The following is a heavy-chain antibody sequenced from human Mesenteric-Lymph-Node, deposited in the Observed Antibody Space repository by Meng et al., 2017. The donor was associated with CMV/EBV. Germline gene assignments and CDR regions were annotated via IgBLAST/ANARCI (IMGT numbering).Heavy chain of an antibody. CDR3: ARAPRVVVLLTQGGAFDI. CDR1: GGSINISPYY. D-gene: IGHD2-15*01. V-gene: IGHV4-39*07. J-gene: IGHJ3*02. Sequence: SETLSLTCSVSGGSINISPYYWAWIRQSPGQGPEWIGTIYYSGTTFYNSSLKSRATISVDTSKNQFSLGLTSVTAADTAVYYCARAPRVVVLLTQGGAFDIWSQGTLVTVSS. CDR2: IYYSGTT.